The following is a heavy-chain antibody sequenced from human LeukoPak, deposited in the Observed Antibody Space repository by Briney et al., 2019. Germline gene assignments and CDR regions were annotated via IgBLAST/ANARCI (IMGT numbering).Heavy chain of an antibody. CDR2: IYYSGST. CDR1: GGSLRRHY. Sequence: SVALSLTCPVSGGSLRRHYWSWLRQPPGKGLEWIGYIYYSGSTNYNPSLKSRVTISVDTSKNQFSLKLSSVTAADTAVYYCSRDKSSSGYSYLFDYWGPGALVTVAS. CDR3: SRDKSSSGYSYLFDY. V-gene: IGHV4-59*11. D-gene: IGHD3-22*01. J-gene: IGHJ4*02.